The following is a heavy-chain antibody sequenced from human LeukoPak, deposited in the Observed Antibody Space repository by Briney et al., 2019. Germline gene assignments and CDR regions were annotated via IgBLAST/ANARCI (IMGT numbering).Heavy chain of an antibody. J-gene: IGHJ4*02. CDR3: ARGVRLGELSLLY. V-gene: IGHV3-48*04. D-gene: IGHD3-16*02. Sequence: PGGSLRFSCAASGFTFSSYSMNWVRQAPGKGLEWVSYISSSSSTIYYADSVKGRFTISRDNAKNSLYLQMNSLRAEDTAVYYCARGVRLGELSLLYWGQGTLVTVSS. CDR2: ISSSSSTI. CDR1: GFTFSSYS.